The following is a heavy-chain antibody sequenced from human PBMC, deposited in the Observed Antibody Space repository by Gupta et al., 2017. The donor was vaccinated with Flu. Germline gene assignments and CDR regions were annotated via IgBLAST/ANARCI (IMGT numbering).Heavy chain of an antibody. V-gene: IGHV4-59*01. CDR1: GGSISSYY. D-gene: IGHD2-15*01. Sequence: PSETLSLTCTVSGGSISSYYWSWIRQPPGKGLEWIGYIYYSGSTNYNPSLKSRVTISVDTSKNQFSLKLSSVTAADKAGYYCARGPQYCSGGRGPSKYGMDVWGQGTTVTVSS. CDR3: ARGPQYCSGGRGPSKYGMDV. CDR2: IYYSGST. J-gene: IGHJ6*02.